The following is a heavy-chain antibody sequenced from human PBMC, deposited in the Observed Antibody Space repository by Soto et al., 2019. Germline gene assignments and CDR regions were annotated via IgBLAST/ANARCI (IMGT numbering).Heavy chain of an antibody. D-gene: IGHD6-13*01. CDR3: ATSSIAAAGTNYYYYYGMDV. CDR1: GYTFTSYY. Sequence: ASVKVSCKASGYTFTSYYMHWVRQAPGQGLEWVGIINPSSGSTTYAQNFQGRVTMTRDTSTSTAYMELSSLRSEDTAVYYCATSSIAAAGTNYYYYYGMDVWGQGTTVTVSS. J-gene: IGHJ6*02. V-gene: IGHV1-46*01. CDR2: INPSSGST.